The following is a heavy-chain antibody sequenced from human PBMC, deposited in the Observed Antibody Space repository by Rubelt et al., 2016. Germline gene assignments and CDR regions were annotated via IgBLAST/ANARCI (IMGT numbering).Heavy chain of an antibody. Sequence: QLQLQESGPGLVKPSETLSLTCTVSGGSISSSSYYWGWIRQPPGKGLEWIGSIYCSGSTYYNPSLKSRVTISVDTSKNQFSLKLSSVTAADTAVYYCARGSGSYYTTRLDYWGQGTLVTVSS. V-gene: IGHV4-39*01. CDR3: ARGSGSYYTTRLDY. CDR1: GGSISSSSYY. D-gene: IGHD3-10*01. CDR2: IYCSGST. J-gene: IGHJ4*02.